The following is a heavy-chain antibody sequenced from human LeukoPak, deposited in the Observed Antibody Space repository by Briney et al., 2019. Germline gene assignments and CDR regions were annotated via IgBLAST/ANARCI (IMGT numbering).Heavy chain of an antibody. CDR3: ARGNDYGDYCAFDY. J-gene: IGHJ4*02. CDR1: GFTFSSYW. Sequence: GGSLRLSCAASGFTFSSYWMHWVRQAPGKGLVWVSRINSDGSSTSYADSVKGRFTISRDNAKNTLYLQMNSLRAEDTAVYCCARGNDYGDYCAFDYWGQGTLVTVSS. D-gene: IGHD4-17*01. V-gene: IGHV3-74*01. CDR2: INSDGSST.